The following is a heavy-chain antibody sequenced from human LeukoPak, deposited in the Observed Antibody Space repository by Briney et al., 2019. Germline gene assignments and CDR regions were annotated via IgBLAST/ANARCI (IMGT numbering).Heavy chain of an antibody. CDR1: EFTFSSYA. CDR2: ISFDGNNE. V-gene: IGHV3-30-3*01. D-gene: IGHD2-2*01. Sequence: GGSLRLSCAASEFTFSSYAMHWVRQAPGKGLEWVAAISFDGNNEYYADSVKGRFTISRDNSKNTLYLQMNSLRAEDTAVYYCARRYCSSTSCTLDYWGQGTLVTVSS. CDR3: ARRYCSSTSCTLDY. J-gene: IGHJ4*02.